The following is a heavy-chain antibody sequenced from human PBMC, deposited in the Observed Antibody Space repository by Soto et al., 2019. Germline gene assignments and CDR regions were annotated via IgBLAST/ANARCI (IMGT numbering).Heavy chain of an antibody. Sequence: QVQLQQWGAGLLKPSETLSLTCAVYGGSFSGYYWSWIRQPPGKGLEWIGEINHIGSTNYNPSLKSRVTISVDTSKNQFSLKLSSVTAADTAVYYCARDGATVTSGYYFDYWGQGTLVTVSS. CDR3: ARDGATVTSGYYFDY. D-gene: IGHD4-17*01. V-gene: IGHV4-34*01. CDR2: INHIGST. CDR1: GGSFSGYY. J-gene: IGHJ4*02.